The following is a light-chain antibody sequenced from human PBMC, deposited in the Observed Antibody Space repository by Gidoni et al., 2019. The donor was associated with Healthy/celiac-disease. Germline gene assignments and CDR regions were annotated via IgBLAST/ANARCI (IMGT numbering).Light chain of an antibody. Sequence: DIKLTQSPSFLAASVGDRVTITCRTSQNISSYLNWYQQKLGKAPTLLIYAASSLQSGVPSRFSGSGSGTDFDLTISSLRPEDFATYYCQRNYNAPALTFXGXTKVEIK. J-gene: IGKJ4*01. CDR2: AAS. V-gene: IGKV1-39*01. CDR1: QNISSY. CDR3: QRNYNAPALT.